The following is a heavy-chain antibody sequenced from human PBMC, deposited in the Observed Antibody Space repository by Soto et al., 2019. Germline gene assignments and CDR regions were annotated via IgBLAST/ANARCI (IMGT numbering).Heavy chain of an antibody. CDR2: ISAYNGNT. J-gene: IGHJ4*02. CDR3: ARDTSPAGIFDY. CDR1: GYTFTSYG. V-gene: IGHV1-18*01. Sequence: QVQLVQSGAEVKKPGASVKVSCKASGYTFTSYGISWVRQAPGQGLEWMGWISAYNGNTNYAQKLQGRVTMTTDTSTSTAYMELRRLRSDDTAVHDSARDTSPAGIFDYWGPGTLVTVSS. D-gene: IGHD2-2*01.